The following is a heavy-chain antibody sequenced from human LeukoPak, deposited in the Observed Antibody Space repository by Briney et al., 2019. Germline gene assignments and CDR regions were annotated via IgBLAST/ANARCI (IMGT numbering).Heavy chain of an antibody. CDR1: GYNFNTYW. V-gene: IGHV5-51*01. CDR2: IYPGDSDM. CDR3: ARRDAYAQKNYDH. Sequence: GESLKISCKGSGYNFNTYWIAWVRQMPGKGLEWMGIIYPGDSDMRYSLSFQGQVIISADKSINTVYLQWSSLQASDTALYYCARRDAYAQKNYDHWGQGTLVTVSS. J-gene: IGHJ4*01.